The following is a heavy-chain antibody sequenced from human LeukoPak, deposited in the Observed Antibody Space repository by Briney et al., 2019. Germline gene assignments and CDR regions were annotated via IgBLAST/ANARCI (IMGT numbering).Heavy chain of an antibody. V-gene: IGHV3-23*01. Sequence: GGTLRLSCAASGFTFSTYGMSWVRQAPGKGLEWVSAISGSGGSTYYADSVKGRFTISRDNSKNTLYLQMNSLGAEDTAVYYCAKARNFDWLFGFDYWGQGTLVTVSS. J-gene: IGHJ4*02. D-gene: IGHD3-9*01. CDR1: GFTFSTYG. CDR2: ISGSGGST. CDR3: AKARNFDWLFGFDY.